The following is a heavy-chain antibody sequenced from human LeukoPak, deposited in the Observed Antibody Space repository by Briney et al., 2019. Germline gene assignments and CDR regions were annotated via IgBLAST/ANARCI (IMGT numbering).Heavy chain of an antibody. CDR2: IYNSGRT. V-gene: IGHV4-39*07. Sequence: PSETLSLTCSVSGGSISSGTYYWRWIRQPPGKGLEWIGTIYNSGRTYYNPSLKSRVTISVDTSKSQFSLRLTSVTAADTAVYYCATLGCSASSCYSIDTYLFDYWGQGTLVTVSS. CDR1: GGSISSGTYY. CDR3: ATLGCSASSCYSIDTYLFDY. J-gene: IGHJ4*02. D-gene: IGHD2-15*01.